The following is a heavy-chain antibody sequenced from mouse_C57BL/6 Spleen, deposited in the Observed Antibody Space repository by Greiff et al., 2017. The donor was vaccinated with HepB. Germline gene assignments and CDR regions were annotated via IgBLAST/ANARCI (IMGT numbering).Heavy chain of an antibody. D-gene: IGHD6-5*01. V-gene: IGHV5-6*01. J-gene: IGHJ1*03. CDR1: GFTFSSYG. CDR3: ARESLSSYFDV. CDR2: ISSGGSYT. Sequence: VQLKESGGDLVKPGGSLKLSCAASGFTFSSYGMSWVRQTPDKRLEWVATISSGGSYTYYPDSVKGRFTISRDNAKNTLYLQMSSLKSEDTAMYYCARESLSSYFDVWGTGTTVTVSS.